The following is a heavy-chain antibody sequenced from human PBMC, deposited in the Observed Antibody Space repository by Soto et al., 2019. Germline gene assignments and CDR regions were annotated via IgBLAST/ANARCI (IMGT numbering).Heavy chain of an antibody. Sequence: SVEVSRKACCYIYNSYCSSWVRQAHGQGLEWMGLINPNGGNTSYAQKLQGRVTMTRDTSASTVYMELSSLRSEDTAVYYCARDPSIVVVVAAPGYYGMDVWCQGLPVTV. V-gene: IGHV1-46*02. CDR2: INPNGGNT. J-gene: IGHJ6*02. CDR1: CYIYNSYC. D-gene: IGHD2-15*01. CDR3: ARDPSIVVVVAAPGYYGMDV.